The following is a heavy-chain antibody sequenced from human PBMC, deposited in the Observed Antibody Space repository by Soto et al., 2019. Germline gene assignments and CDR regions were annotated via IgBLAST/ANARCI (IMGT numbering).Heavy chain of an antibody. CDR2: IYHSGST. J-gene: IGHJ4*02. D-gene: IGHD6-13*01. V-gene: IGHV4-30-2*01. Sequence: SETLSLTCTAYGESFNGYSWSWIRQPPGKGLEWIGYIYHSGSTYYNPSLKSRVTISVDRSKNQFSLKLSSVTAADTAVYYCARTTIAAAGFDYWGQGTLVTVSS. CDR1: GESFNGYS. CDR3: ARTTIAAAGFDY.